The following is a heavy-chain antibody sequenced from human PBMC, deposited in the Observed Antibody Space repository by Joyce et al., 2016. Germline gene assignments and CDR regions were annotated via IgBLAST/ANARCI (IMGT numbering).Heavy chain of an antibody. D-gene: IGHD6-13*01. V-gene: IGHV3-30*03. CDR3: ARALGWDSNSCHDY. CDR2: ISYDGSNK. Sequence: QVQLVESGGGVVQPGRSLRLSCAASGFTFSNYGMHGVRQVPGKGREWVAVISYDGSNKYYVDSVKGRFTISRDNSKNTLYLQMNSLRPEDTAVYYCARALGWDSNSCHDYWGQGTLVTVSS. J-gene: IGHJ4*02. CDR1: GFTFSNYG.